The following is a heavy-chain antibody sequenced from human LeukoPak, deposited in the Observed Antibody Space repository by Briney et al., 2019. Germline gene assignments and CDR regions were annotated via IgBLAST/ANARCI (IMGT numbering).Heavy chain of an antibody. J-gene: IGHJ4*02. CDR1: GFTFSGHA. CDR3: ARDLMWGFDY. V-gene: IGHV3-30*02. D-gene: IGHD7-27*01. Sequence: SGGSLRLSCAASGFTFSGHAMHWVRQTPGVGLEWVAIIGNDGRDQHYSESVKGRSTISRDNSKNTLFLQLNSLRPEDTALYLCARDLMWGFDYWGQGTLVTVSS. CDR2: IGNDGRDQ.